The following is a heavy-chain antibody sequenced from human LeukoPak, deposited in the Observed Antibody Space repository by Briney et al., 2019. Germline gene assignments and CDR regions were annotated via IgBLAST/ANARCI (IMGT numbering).Heavy chain of an antibody. V-gene: IGHV3-21*01. CDR2: ISSSSSYI. J-gene: IGHJ5*02. Sequence: GGSLRLSCTASGFTFSSYSMNWVRQAPGKGLEWVSSISSSSSYIYYADSVKGRFTISRDNAKNSLYLQMNSLRAEDTAVYYCARDRDSGSYNNWFDPWGQGTLVTVSS. CDR1: GFTFSSYS. CDR3: ARDRDSGSYNNWFDP. D-gene: IGHD1-26*01.